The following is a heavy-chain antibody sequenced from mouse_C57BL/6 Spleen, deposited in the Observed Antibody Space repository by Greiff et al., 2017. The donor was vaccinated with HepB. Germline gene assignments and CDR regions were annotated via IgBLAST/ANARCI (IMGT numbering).Heavy chain of an antibody. D-gene: IGHD4-1*01. V-gene: IGHV6-3*01. Sequence: EVKLVESGGGLVQPGGSMKLSCVAFGFTFSNYWMNWVRQSPEKGLEWVAQIRLKSDNYATHYAESVKGRFTITRDESKSSVYLQMNNLRAEDTGIYYCTGQNWDGAMDYWGQGTSVTVSS. J-gene: IGHJ4*01. CDR3: TGQNWDGAMDY. CDR2: IRLKSDNYAT. CDR1: GFTFSNYW.